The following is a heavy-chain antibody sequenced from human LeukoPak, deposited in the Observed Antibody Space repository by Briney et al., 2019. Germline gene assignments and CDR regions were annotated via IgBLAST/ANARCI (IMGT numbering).Heavy chain of an antibody. CDR1: GFNVSSNY. D-gene: IGHD3-10*01. CDR2: IYGDGTT. J-gene: IGHJ4*02. Sequence: GGSLRLSCEASGFNVSSNYMTWVRQAPGKGLEWVSLIYGDGTTDYADSVKGRFHISRHNSNNTLYLQMNSLRAEDTAVYYCARGIIYLDYWGQGTLVTVSS. CDR3: ARGIIYLDY. V-gene: IGHV3-53*04.